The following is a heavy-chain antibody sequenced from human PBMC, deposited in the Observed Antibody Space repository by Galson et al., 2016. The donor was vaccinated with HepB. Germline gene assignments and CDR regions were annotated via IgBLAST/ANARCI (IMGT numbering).Heavy chain of an antibody. CDR1: GDSISSTSNHY. D-gene: IGHD6-6*01. CDR3: ARALEYRDAGSPYNWFEP. Sequence: SETLSLTCTVSGDSISSTSNHYWGWIRQSPGKGLEWIGSISYSGSTHYSPSLKSRVTISGDTSKNQFYLKLNSMSAADTAVYYCARALEYRDAGSPYNWFEPWGQGTLVTVSP. V-gene: IGHV4-39*01. J-gene: IGHJ5*02. CDR2: ISYSGST.